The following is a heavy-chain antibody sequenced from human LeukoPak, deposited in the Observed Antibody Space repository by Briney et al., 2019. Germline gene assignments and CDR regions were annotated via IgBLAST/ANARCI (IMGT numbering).Heavy chain of an antibody. CDR2: IIPIFGIA. CDR3: ARNYGSGTGWFDP. D-gene: IGHD3-10*01. CDR1: GGTFSSYA. V-gene: IGHV1-69*04. Sequence: SVKVSCKASGGTFSSYAISWVRQPPGQGLEWMGRIIPIFGIANYAQKFQGRVTITADKSTSTAYMELSSLRSEDTAVYYCARNYGSGTGWFDPWGQGTLVTVSS. J-gene: IGHJ5*02.